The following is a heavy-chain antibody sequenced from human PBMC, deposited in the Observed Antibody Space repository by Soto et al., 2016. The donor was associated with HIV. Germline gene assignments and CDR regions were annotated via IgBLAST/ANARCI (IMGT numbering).Heavy chain of an antibody. D-gene: IGHD1-26*01. V-gene: IGHV3-73*01. CDR3: TRDSGTYNWLDP. CDR1: GFIFSDCA. CDR2: VRTKAANTAT. J-gene: IGHJ5*02. Sequence: EVQLVESGGGLVQPGGSLKLSCAVSGFIFSDCAIHWVRQASGKGLEWVGVVRTKAANTATEYAASVKGRFTISRDDSENTAYLQMNNLKTGDTAMYYCTRDSGTYNWLDPWGQGTLVTVSS.